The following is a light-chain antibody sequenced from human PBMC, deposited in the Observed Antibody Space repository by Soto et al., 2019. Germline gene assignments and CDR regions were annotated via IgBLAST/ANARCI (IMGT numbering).Light chain of an antibody. CDR2: EAS. CDR1: STDFVSYNR. V-gene: IGLV2-18*01. J-gene: IGLJ1*01. CDR3: SLYTSENTYV. Sequence: QSVLTQPPSASGSPGQSVTISCTGTSTDFVSYNRVSWYQQPPGTAPKLIIYEASNRPSGVPDRFSGSKSGNTASLTISGLQAADEADYYCSLYTSENTYVFGTGTKATVL.